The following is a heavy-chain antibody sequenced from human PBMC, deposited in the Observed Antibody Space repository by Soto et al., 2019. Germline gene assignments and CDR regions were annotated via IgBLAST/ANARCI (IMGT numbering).Heavy chain of an antibody. D-gene: IGHD3-3*01. J-gene: IGHJ4*02. CDR3: ARGVDSWSGYLF. CDR1: GGSLDCYY. V-gene: IGHV4-34*01. Sequence: AETLSLTRALYGGSLDCYYWSWIRQSPGKGLEWIGEIHHSGSTKYNPSLKSRVSLSVDTSTKQFSLKLTSVTAADRGVYYCARGVDSWSGYLFWGQGTPVNVS. CDR2: IHHSGST.